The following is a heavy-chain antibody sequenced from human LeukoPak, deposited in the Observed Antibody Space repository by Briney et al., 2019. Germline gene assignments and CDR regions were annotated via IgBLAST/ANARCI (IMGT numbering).Heavy chain of an antibody. J-gene: IGHJ4*02. CDR2: TYYSGST. CDR3: ARGAWGYYDSSGYYLIFDY. D-gene: IGHD3-22*01. CDR1: GGSISSYY. Sequence: SETLSLTCTVSGGSISSYYWSWIRQPPGKGLEWIGYTYYSGSTNYNPSLKSRVTISVDTSKNQFSLKLSSVTAADTAVYYCARGAWGYYDSSGYYLIFDYWGQGTLVTVSS. V-gene: IGHV4-59*01.